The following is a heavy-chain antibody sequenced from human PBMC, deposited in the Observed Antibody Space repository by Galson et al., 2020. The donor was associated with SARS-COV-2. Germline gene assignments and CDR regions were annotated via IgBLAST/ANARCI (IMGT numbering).Heavy chain of an antibody. D-gene: IGHD2-8*02. J-gene: IGHJ6*02. Sequence: GESLKISCQGSGYSFSNYWIGWVRQMPGKGLEWMGVIYPGDSDTIYSPSFQGQVIISADKSSSTAYLQWSSLKASDTAIYYCARQRNTGGLYDYYGLDLWGQGTTVTVSS. V-gene: IGHV5-51*01. CDR3: ARQRNTGGLYDYYGLDL. CDR2: IYPGDSDT. CDR1: GYSFSNYW.